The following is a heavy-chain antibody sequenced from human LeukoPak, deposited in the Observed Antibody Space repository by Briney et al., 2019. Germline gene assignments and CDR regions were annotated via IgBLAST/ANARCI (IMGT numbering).Heavy chain of an antibody. Sequence: PSETLSLTCAVYGGSFSGYYWSWIRQPPGKGLEWIGYIYYTGSTNYNPSLKSRVTISVDTSKNQFSLKLSSVTAADTAVYYCARRTGYYDGFDYWGQGTLVTVSS. CDR3: ARRTGYYDGFDY. V-gene: IGHV4-59*01. J-gene: IGHJ4*02. D-gene: IGHD3/OR15-3a*01. CDR1: GGSFSGYY. CDR2: IYYTGST.